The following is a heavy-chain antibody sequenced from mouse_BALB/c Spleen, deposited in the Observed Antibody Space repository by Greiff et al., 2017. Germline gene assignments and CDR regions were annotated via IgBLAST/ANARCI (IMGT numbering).Heavy chain of an antibody. V-gene: IGHV1-15*01. Sequence: QVQLQQSGAELVRPGASVTLSCKASGYTFTDYEMHWVKQTPVHGLEWIGAIDPETGGAAYNQKFKGKATMTADKSSSTAYMELRSLTSEDSAVYYCTGLGYDYDEDYWGQGTTLTVSS. CDR2: IDPETGGA. CDR3: TGLGYDYDEDY. CDR1: GYTFTDYE. J-gene: IGHJ2*01. D-gene: IGHD2-4*01.